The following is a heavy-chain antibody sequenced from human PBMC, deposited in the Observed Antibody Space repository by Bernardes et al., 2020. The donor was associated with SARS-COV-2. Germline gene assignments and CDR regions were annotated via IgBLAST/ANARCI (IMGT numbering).Heavy chain of an antibody. CDR1: GGTFSSYA. J-gene: IGHJ6*02. D-gene: IGHD3-10*01. V-gene: IGHV1-69*13. Sequence: SVKVSCKASGGTFSSYAISWVRQAPGQGLEWMGRIIPIFGTANYAQKFQGRVTITADESTSTAYMELSSLRSEDTAVYYCARGYYGSGSYRVYGMDVWGQGTTVTVSS. CDR2: IIPIFGTA. CDR3: ARGYYGSGSYRVYGMDV.